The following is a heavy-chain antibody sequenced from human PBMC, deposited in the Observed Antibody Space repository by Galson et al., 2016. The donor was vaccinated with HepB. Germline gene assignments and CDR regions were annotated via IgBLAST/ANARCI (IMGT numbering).Heavy chain of an antibody. V-gene: IGHV6-1*01. CDR1: GDSVSSSYAA. CDR2: TYFTSRRYT. Sequence: CAISGDSVSSSYAAWNWIRQSPSRGLEWLGRTYFTSRRYTDHAESVKGRIDISPDTSKNQFSLLVNSVTPEDTAVYYCARAARLYGVLRTHGLDAWGQGTTVTVSS. J-gene: IGHJ6*02. D-gene: IGHD2-8*01. CDR3: ARAARLYGVLRTHGLDA.